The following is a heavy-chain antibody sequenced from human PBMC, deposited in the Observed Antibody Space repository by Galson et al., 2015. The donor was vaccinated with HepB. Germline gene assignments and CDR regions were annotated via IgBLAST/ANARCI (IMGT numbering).Heavy chain of an antibody. CDR2: IYSAGST. J-gene: IGHJ6*02. V-gene: IGHV3-66*01. CDR3: ARASLSLRIAVAGPVYGMDV. D-gene: IGHD6-19*01. CDR1: GFTVSSNY. Sequence: SLRLSCAASGFTVSSNYRRWVRQATGKGLEWVSVIYSAGSTYYADSVKGRFTIYRDKSKNTLYLQMNSLRAEDTAVYYCARASLSLRIAVAGPVYGMDVWGQGTTVTVSS.